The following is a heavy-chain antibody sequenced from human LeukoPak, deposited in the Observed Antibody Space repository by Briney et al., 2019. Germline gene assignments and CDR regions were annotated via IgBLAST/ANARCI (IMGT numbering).Heavy chain of an antibody. Sequence: SETLSLTCTASGGSISSSSYYWGWIRQPPGKGLEWIGSIYYSGSTYYNPSLKSRVTISVDTSKNQFSLKLSSVTAADTAVYYCARDKPEGYSSSLPGYWGQGTLVTVSS. J-gene: IGHJ4*02. CDR2: IYYSGST. D-gene: IGHD6-13*01. CDR3: ARDKPEGYSSSLPGY. CDR1: GGSISSSSYY. V-gene: IGHV4-39*07.